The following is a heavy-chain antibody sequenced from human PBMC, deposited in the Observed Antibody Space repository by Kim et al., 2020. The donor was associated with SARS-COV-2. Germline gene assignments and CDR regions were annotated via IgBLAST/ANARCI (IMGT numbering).Heavy chain of an antibody. CDR2: IIPIFGTA. J-gene: IGHJ4*02. CDR3: ARFGDGYNAPPDY. CDR1: GGTFSSYA. V-gene: IGHV1-69*13. D-gene: IGHD5-12*01. Sequence: SVKVSCKASGGTFSSYAISWVRQAPGQGLEWMGGIIPIFGTANYAQKLQGRVTITADESTSTAYMELSSLRSEDTAVYYCARFGDGYNAPPDYWGQGTLVTVSS.